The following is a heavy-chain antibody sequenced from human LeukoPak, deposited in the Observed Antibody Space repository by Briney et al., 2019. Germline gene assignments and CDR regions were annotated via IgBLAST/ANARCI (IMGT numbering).Heavy chain of an antibody. CDR1: GGSNSRFY. CDR3: ARAPPYGSGSYYIDY. D-gene: IGHD3-10*01. Sequence: PSETLSLTCTVSGGSNSRFYWSWIRQPPGKGLEWIGYIYYSGSTNYNPSLKSRVTISVDTSKNQFSLKLSSVTAADTAVYYCARAPPYGSGSYYIDYWGQGTLVTVSS. CDR2: IYYSGST. V-gene: IGHV4-59*01. J-gene: IGHJ4*02.